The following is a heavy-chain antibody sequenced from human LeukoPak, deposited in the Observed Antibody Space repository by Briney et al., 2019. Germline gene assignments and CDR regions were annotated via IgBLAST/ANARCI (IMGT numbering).Heavy chain of an antibody. CDR2: ISGSATST. V-gene: IGHV3-23*01. D-gene: IGHD3-10*01. J-gene: IGHJ4*02. Sequence: GGSLRLSCAASGFMFSRHAMSWVRQAPGKGLEWVSAISGSATSTEYADSVKGRFTTSRDNSKDTLSLQMNSLRAEDTAVYYCAKGRGFYLGGESLLFDNWGQGTLVTVSS. CDR1: GFMFSRHA. CDR3: AKGRGFYLGGESLLFDN.